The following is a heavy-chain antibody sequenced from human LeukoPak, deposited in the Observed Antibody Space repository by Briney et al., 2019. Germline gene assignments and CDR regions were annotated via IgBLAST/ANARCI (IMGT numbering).Heavy chain of an antibody. D-gene: IGHD3-22*01. V-gene: IGHV3-66*01. Sequence: GGSLRLSCAASGFAVSSNYMSWVRQAPGKGLEGVSVIYSDGRTFYADSVKGRFTISRDNCKNTLYLQMNSLRAEDTAVYYCARESNSGYYLSYWGQGTLVTVSS. CDR3: ARESNSGYYLSY. CDR2: IYSDGRT. CDR1: GFAVSSNY. J-gene: IGHJ4*02.